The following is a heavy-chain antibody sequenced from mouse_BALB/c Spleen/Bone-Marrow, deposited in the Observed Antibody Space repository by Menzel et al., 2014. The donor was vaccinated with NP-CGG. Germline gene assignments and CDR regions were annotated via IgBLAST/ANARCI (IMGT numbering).Heavy chain of an antibody. Sequence: EVQLVESGGGLVQPGGSLKLSCAASGFTFSSYTVSWVRQTPEKRLEWVAYISNGGGSTYYPDTVKGRFTISRGNAKNTLYLQMSRLKSEDTAMYYCARQLGLRWAMDYWGQGTSVTVSS. V-gene: IGHV5-12-2*01. CDR2: ISNGGGST. CDR3: ARQLGLRWAMDY. D-gene: IGHD3-1*01. CDR1: GFTFSSYT. J-gene: IGHJ4*01.